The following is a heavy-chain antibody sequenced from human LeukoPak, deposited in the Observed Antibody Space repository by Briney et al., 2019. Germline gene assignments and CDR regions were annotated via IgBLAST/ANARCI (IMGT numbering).Heavy chain of an antibody. V-gene: IGHV3-20*04. CDR3: ARDRGYYDSSGYDD. Sequence: GGSLRLSCAASGFTFDDYGMSWVRQAQGKGLEWVTGINWNGGSTGYADSVKGRFTISRDNAKNSLYLQMNSLRAEDTAVYYCARDRGYYDSSGYDDWGQGTLVTVSS. D-gene: IGHD3-22*01. CDR2: INWNGGST. J-gene: IGHJ4*02. CDR1: GFTFDDYG.